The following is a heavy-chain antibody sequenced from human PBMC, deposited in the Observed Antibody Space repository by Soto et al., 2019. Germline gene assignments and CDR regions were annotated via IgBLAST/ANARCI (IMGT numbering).Heavy chain of an antibody. V-gene: IGHV3-30*04. CDR1: AFTFRSYT. CDR2: ISYDGSKT. Sequence: GGSLRLSCAASAFTFRSYTMHWVRQAPGKGLEWVATISYDGSKTNYADSVRGRFTISRDNSKSTLFLQMDSLRPEDTAVYSCARDRDSSYFPPPYYFDSWGQGTLVTVSS. D-gene: IGHD4-4*01. J-gene: IGHJ4*02. CDR3: ARDRDSSYFPPPYYFDS.